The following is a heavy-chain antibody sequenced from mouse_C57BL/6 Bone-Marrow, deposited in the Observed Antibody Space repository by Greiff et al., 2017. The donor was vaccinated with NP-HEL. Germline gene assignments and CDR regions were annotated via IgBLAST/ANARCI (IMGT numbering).Heavy chain of an antibody. V-gene: IGHV1-50*01. Sequence: QVQLKQPGAELVKPGASVKLSCKASGYTFTSYWMQWVKQRPGQGLEWIGEIDPSDSYTNYNQKFKGKATLTVDTSSSTAYMQLSSLTSEDSAVYYCASLLGNYWGQGTTLTVSS. J-gene: IGHJ2*01. CDR1: GYTFTSYW. CDR3: ASLLGNY. D-gene: IGHD2-1*01. CDR2: IDPSDSYT.